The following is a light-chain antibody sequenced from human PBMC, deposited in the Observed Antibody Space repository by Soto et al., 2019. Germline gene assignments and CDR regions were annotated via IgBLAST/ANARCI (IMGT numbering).Light chain of an antibody. CDR1: SSDVGGYNY. J-gene: IGLJ1*01. V-gene: IGLV2-14*01. CDR2: DVS. Sequence: QSALTQPASVSGSPGQSITISCTGTSSDVGGYNYVSWYQQHPGQAPKLMIYDVSNRPSGVSNRFSGSKSANTASLTISGLQAEDESDYYCSSYTSSSTYVFGTGTKLTVL. CDR3: SSYTSSSTYV.